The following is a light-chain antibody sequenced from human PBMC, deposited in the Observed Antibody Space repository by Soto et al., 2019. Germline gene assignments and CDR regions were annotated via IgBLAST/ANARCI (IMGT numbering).Light chain of an antibody. Sequence: QSALTQPASVSGSPGQSITISCTGTSSDVGSYNLVSWYQQHPDKAPKLMIFDVNLRPSGVSNRFSGSKFGNTASLTISGLQAEDEADYYCCSYAGSSTLVFGTGTKLTVL. CDR3: CSYAGSSTLV. CDR2: DVN. CDR1: SSDVGSYNL. J-gene: IGLJ1*01. V-gene: IGLV2-23*02.